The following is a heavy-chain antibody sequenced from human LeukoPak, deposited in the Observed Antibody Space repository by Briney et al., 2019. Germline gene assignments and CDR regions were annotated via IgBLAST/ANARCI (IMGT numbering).Heavy chain of an antibody. CDR3: ARLSGYENRYYFDY. CDR2: IYYSGST. D-gene: IGHD5-12*01. J-gene: IGHJ4*02. Sequence: SETLSLTCTVSGGSISSSSYYWGWIRQPPGKGLEWIGSIYYSGSTYYNPSLKSRVTISVDTSKNQFSLKLSSVTAADTAVYYCARLSGYENRYYFDYWGQGTLVTVSS. CDR1: GGSISSSSYY. V-gene: IGHV4-39*01.